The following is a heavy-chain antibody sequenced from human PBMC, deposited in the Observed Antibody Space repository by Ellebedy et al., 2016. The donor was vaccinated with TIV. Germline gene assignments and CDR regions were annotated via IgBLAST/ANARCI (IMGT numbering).Heavy chain of an antibody. D-gene: IGHD3-22*01. CDR1: GGSISSYY. CDR3: ARGVNSSGYLTPSLLGGNQKADAFDI. CDR2: IYTSGST. J-gene: IGHJ3*02. V-gene: IGHV4-4*07. Sequence: SETLSLXXTVSGGSISSYYWSWIRQPAGKGLEWIGRIYTSGSTNYNPSLKSRVTMSVDTSKNQFSLKLSSVTAADTAVYYCARGVNSSGYLTPSLLGGNQKADAFDIWGQGTMVTVSS.